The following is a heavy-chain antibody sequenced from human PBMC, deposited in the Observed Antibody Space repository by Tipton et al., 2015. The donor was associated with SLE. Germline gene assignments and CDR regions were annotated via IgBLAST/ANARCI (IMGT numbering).Heavy chain of an antibody. Sequence: LRLSCAVYGGSFSDYSWSWIRQPPGKGLEWIGEINHSGSPNYNPSLKSRVTISIDTSKNRFSLRLSSVTAADPAVYYCARYCTTGVCYATSFDYWGQGTLVTVSP. CDR1: GGSFSDYS. V-gene: IGHV4-34*01. CDR2: INHSGSP. CDR3: ARYCTTGVCYATSFDY. D-gene: IGHD2-8*01. J-gene: IGHJ4*02.